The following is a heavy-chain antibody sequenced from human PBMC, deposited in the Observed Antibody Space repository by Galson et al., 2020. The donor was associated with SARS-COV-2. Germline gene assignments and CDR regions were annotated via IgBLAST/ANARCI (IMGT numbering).Heavy chain of an antibody. V-gene: IGHV5-51*01. Sequence: GESLKISCTASGYRFTSYWIGWVRQMPGQGLEWMGIVFPGDSETRYSPSFQGRVTISADKSISTAYLQWSSLKASDTAMYYCARHTADCSNGICYADYYHGLDVWGQGTTVTVS. D-gene: IGHD2-8*01. CDR3: ARHTADCSNGICYADYYHGLDV. CDR1: GYRFTSYW. CDR2: VFPGDSET. J-gene: IGHJ6*02.